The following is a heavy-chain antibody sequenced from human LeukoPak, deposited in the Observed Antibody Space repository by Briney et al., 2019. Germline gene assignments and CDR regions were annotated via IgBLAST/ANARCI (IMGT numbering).Heavy chain of an antibody. CDR1: GYTFTSYA. D-gene: IGHD3-16*01. CDR3: ARGGAGGHNDY. J-gene: IGHJ4*02. CDR2: INAGNGNT. V-gene: IGHV1-3*01. Sequence: GASVKVSRKASGYTFTSYAMHWVRQAPGQRLEWMGWINAGNGNTKYSQKFQGRVTITRDTSASTAYMELSSLRSEDTAVYYCARGGAGGHNDYWGQGTLVTVSS.